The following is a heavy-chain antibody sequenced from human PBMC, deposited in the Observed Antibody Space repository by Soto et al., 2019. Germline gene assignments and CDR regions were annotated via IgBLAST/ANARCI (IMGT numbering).Heavy chain of an antibody. J-gene: IGHJ4*02. CDR1: GDTFNFYT. D-gene: IGHD3-10*01. Sequence: QVQLVQSGAALKKPGSSVRVSCKASGDTFNFYTINWVRQAPGLGLEWMGRTIPMLGMSNYALKFQGRLSITADKSTSTAYMDLRSLKPEDTAMYYCATSYGSGSQAFDFWGQGALVTVS. V-gene: IGHV1-69*02. CDR2: TIPMLGMS. CDR3: ATSYGSGSQAFDF.